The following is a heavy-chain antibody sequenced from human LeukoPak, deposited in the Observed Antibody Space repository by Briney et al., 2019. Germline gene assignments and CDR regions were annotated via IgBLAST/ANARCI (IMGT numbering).Heavy chain of an antibody. CDR2: IFASGST. CDR1: GASISSGSYY. CDR3: ARGGGWELLDY. D-gene: IGHD1-26*01. V-gene: IGHV4-61*02. Sequence: TLSLTCTVSGASISSGSYYWNWIRQPAGKGLEWIGRIFASGSTNYNPSLKSRVTISLDTSKNQFSLKLSSVTAADTAVYYCARGGGWELLDYWGQGTLVTVSS. J-gene: IGHJ4*02.